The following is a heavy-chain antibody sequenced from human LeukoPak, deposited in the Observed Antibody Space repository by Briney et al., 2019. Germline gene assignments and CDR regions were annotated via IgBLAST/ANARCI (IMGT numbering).Heavy chain of an antibody. D-gene: IGHD4-17*01. J-gene: IGHJ1*01. Sequence: ASVKVSCKASVGTFSTYAISWVRQAPGQGLEWMGRIDPNSGGTNYAQKFQGRVTMTRDTSISTAYMELSRLRSDDTAVYYCARDFGDQYFQHWGQGTLVTVSS. CDR1: VGTFSTYA. CDR2: IDPNSGGT. CDR3: ARDFGDQYFQH. V-gene: IGHV1-2*06.